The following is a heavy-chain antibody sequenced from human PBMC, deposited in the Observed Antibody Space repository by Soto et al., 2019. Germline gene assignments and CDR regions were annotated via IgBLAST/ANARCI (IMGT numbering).Heavy chain of an antibody. D-gene: IGHD7-27*01. CDR1: GGSISPYY. J-gene: IGHJ3*02. CDR2: IYYTEST. V-gene: IGHV4-59*01. Sequence: QVQLQESGPGLVKPSETLSLTCTVSGGSISPYYWNWIRQPPGKGLEWIGYIYYTESTNYSPSLKGRVSMSVDTSKNQFSLKLKSVTAADTGVYYCARDRGSNLGVNDAFDIWGQGTVVTVSA. CDR3: ARDRGSNLGVNDAFDI.